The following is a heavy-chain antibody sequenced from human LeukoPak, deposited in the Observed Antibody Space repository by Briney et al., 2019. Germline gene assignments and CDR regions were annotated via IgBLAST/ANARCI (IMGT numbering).Heavy chain of an antibody. D-gene: IGHD4-23*01. Sequence: GGSLRLSCSASGFTFSTYWMSWVRQAPGKGLEWVANMRRDGNEIYYLDSVRGRFTISRDNAKNSLYLQMNSLRAEDTAVYYCARVEEDTVVAKYYYYGMDVWGQGTTVTVSS. CDR1: GFTFSTYW. V-gene: IGHV3-7*01. CDR2: MRRDGNEI. CDR3: ARVEEDTVVAKYYYYGMDV. J-gene: IGHJ6*02.